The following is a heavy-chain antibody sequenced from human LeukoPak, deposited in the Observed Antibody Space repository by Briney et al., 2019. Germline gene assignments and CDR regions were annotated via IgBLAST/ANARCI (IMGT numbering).Heavy chain of an antibody. D-gene: IGHD3-3*01. V-gene: IGHV3-64*04. CDR2: LSNSGGST. Sequence: GGSLRLSCSASGFTFSDYSMHWVRQAPGKGLESVSGLSNSGGSTYYVDSVKGRFTISRDNAKSSLYLQMNSLRAEDTAVYYCARPPSITNPYFGMDVWGQGTTVTVSS. J-gene: IGHJ6*02. CDR3: ARPPSITNPYFGMDV. CDR1: GFTFSDYS.